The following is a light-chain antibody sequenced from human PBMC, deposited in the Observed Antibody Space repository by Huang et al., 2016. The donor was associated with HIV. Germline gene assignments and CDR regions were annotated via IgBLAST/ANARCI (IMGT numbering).Light chain of an antibody. J-gene: IGKJ2*01. CDR2: AAS. V-gene: IGKV3-15*01. Sequence: ETVMTQSPATLSVSPGERATLSCRASQNINSNLAWYQPIPGQPPRLLIYAASTRATGVPASFSGSGSGTEFTLTINNLQSEDFVVYYCQHYNNWPPYTFGQGTKLEIK. CDR1: QNINSN. CDR3: QHYNNWPPYT.